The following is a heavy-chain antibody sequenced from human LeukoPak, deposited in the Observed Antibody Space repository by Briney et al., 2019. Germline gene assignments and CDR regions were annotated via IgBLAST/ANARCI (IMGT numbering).Heavy chain of an antibody. J-gene: IGHJ3*02. D-gene: IGHD2-15*01. CDR1: GYTFTSYG. Sequence: GASVKVSCKASGYTFTSYGISWVRQAPGQGLEWMGWSSGYNDDTHYAQKFQGRVTMTTDTSTNTAYMDLRSLRSDDTAIYYCAKDFYNSGGRWYDCFDIWGQGTMVTVSS. V-gene: IGHV1-18*01. CDR3: AKDFYNSGGRWYDCFDI. CDR2: SSGYNDDT.